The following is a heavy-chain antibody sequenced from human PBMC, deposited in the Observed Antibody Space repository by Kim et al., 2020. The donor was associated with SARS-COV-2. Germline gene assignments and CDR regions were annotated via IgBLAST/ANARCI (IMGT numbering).Heavy chain of an antibody. D-gene: IGHD3-22*01. CDR2: INTNTGNP. CDR1: GYTFTSYA. J-gene: IGHJ6*02. CDR3: ARVGMFGDSSGYNYGMDV. Sequence: ASVKVSCKASGYTFTSYAMNWVRQAPGQGLEWMGWINTNTGNPTYAQGFTGRFVFSLDTSVSTAYLQISSLKAEDTAVYYCARVGMFGDSSGYNYGMDVWGQGTTVTVSS. V-gene: IGHV7-4-1*02.